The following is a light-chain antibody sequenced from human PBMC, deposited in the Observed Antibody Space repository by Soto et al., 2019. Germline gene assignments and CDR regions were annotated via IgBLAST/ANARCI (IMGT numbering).Light chain of an antibody. CDR1: QGIASF. CDR2: GAS. CDR3: QQLNSFPIP. J-gene: IGKJ3*01. V-gene: IGKV1-9*01. Sequence: IQLTQSPSSLSASVGDRVTISCRASQGIASFLAWYQQKPGKAPKLLIYGASTLQSGVPSRFSGSESGTDFSLPIRSRQPEDFQTYYCQQLNSFPIPFGPGTKVDIK.